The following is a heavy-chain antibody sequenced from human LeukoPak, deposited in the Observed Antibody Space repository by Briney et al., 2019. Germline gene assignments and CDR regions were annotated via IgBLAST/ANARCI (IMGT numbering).Heavy chain of an antibody. CDR1: GGSISSSSYY. CDR3: ARATMIVDFDY. J-gene: IGHJ4*02. D-gene: IGHD3-22*01. Sequence: TTSETLSLTCTVSGGSISSSSYYWGWIRQPPGKGLEWIGKIHPGGSTNYNPSLKSRVTISVDTSKNQFSLKMSSVTAADTAVYYCARATMIVDFDYWGQGTLVTVSS. V-gene: IGHV4-39*07. CDR2: IHPGGST.